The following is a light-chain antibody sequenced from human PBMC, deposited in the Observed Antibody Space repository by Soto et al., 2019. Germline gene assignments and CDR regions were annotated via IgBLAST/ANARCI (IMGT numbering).Light chain of an antibody. CDR3: QQYNNWPPFT. V-gene: IGKV3-15*01. J-gene: IGKJ3*01. Sequence: VMTLYPASLRASKGERVTLSCRASQNIRSSLAWYQQRPGQAPRLLIYDASTRATGIPPRFSGGGSGTEFTVTISSLQSEDFAVYHCQQYNNWPPFTFGPGTKVDNK. CDR2: DAS. CDR1: QNIRSS.